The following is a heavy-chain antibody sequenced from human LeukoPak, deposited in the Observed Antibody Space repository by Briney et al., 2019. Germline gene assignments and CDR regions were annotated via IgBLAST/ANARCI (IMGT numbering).Heavy chain of an antibody. J-gene: IGHJ4*02. CDR1: GGSISSGSYY. CDR3: ASRSASYGSPMTGYFDY. D-gene: IGHD6-13*01. Sequence: SETLSLTCTVSGGSISSGSYYWSWIRQPAGKGLEWIGRIYTSGSTYYNPSLKSRVTISVDTSKNQFSLKLSSVTAADTAVYYCASRSASYGSPMTGYFDYWGQGTLVTVSS. V-gene: IGHV4-61*02. CDR2: IYTSGST.